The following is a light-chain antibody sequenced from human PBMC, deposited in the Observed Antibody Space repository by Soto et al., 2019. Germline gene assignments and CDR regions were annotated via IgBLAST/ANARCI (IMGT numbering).Light chain of an antibody. Sequence: EIVVTQSPGTLSLSPGERATLACRASQSVRSSYLAWYQQKPGQAPRLLIYGASTRATGIPDRFSGSGSGTDFTLTISRLEPEDFAVYYCQQYGSSPRFAFGPGNKVDIK. CDR1: QSVRSSY. J-gene: IGKJ3*01. CDR2: GAS. CDR3: QQYGSSPRFA. V-gene: IGKV3-20*01.